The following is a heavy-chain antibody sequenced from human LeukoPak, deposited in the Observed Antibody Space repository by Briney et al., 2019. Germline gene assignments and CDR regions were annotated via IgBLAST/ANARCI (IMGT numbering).Heavy chain of an antibody. Sequence: SETLSLTCAVYGGSFSGYYWSWIRQPPGKGLEWIGEINHSGSTNYNPSLKSRVTISVDTSKNQFSLKLSSVTAADTAVYYCARGVGTGITVGRFRRNWFDPWGQGTLVTVSS. CDR1: GGSFSGYY. CDR2: INHSGST. J-gene: IGHJ5*02. CDR3: ARGVGTGITVGRFRRNWFDP. D-gene: IGHD1-7*01. V-gene: IGHV4-34*01.